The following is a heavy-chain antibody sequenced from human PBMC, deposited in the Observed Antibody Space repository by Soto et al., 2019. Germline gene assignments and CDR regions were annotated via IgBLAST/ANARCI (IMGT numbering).Heavy chain of an antibody. CDR2: INHSGST. CDR1: GGSFSGYY. CDR3: ARGSRRFIP. Sequence: QVQLQQWGAGLLKPSETLSLTCAVYGGSFSGYYWSWIRQPPGKGLEWIGEINHSGSTNYNPSLKRRVTISVDPSKNQLSLKLSSVTAADTAVYYCARGSRRFIPWGQGTLVTVSS. V-gene: IGHV4-34*01. D-gene: IGHD3-16*01. J-gene: IGHJ5*02.